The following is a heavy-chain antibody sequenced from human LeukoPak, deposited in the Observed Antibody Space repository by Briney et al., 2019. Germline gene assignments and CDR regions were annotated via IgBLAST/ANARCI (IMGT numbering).Heavy chain of an antibody. V-gene: IGHV4-39*01. CDR1: GGSISSSSYY. CDR2: IYYSGST. CDR3: ARQTYYDILTDSEFDY. D-gene: IGHD3-9*01. Sequence: SETLPLTCTVSGGSISSSSYYWGWIRQPPGKGLEWIGSIYYSGSTYYNPSLKSRVTISVDTSKNQFSLKLSSVTAADTAVYYCARQTYYDILTDSEFDYWGQGTLVTVSS. J-gene: IGHJ4*02.